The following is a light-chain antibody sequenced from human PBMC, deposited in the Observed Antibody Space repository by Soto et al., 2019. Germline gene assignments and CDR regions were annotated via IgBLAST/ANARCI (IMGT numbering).Light chain of an antibody. CDR2: DNT. Sequence: QSVLTQPPSVSAAPGQKVTISCSGSSSNIGKNFISWYQQLPGTAPKLLIYDNTQRPLGIPDRFSASKSGTSGTLDITGLQTGDEADYYCGSWDTSRSAGVFGTGTKVTVL. CDR1: SSNIGKNF. V-gene: IGLV1-51*01. J-gene: IGLJ1*01. CDR3: GSWDTSRSAGV.